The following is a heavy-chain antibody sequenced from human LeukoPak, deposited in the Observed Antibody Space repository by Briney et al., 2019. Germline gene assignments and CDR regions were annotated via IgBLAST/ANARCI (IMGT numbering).Heavy chain of an antibody. CDR1: GVSISSSPYH. CDR3: AREIDYDSTAYVY. J-gene: IGHJ4*02. Sequence: PSETLSLTCSVSGVSISSSPYHWGWIRQPPGKGLEWIGSIYCSGSSYSNPSLQSRVTMSIDTAKNQFSLKLSSVTAADTAVYYCAREIDYDSTAYVYWGRGTLVTVSS. CDR2: IYCSGSS. D-gene: IGHD3-22*01. V-gene: IGHV4-39*02.